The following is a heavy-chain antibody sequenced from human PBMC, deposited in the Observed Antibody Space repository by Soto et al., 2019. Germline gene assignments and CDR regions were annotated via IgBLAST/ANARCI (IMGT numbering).Heavy chain of an antibody. CDR3: ARHYSSGSRNWFDP. D-gene: IGHD6-19*01. V-gene: IGHV4-39*01. CDR2: IYYSGST. J-gene: IGHJ5*02. CDR1: GGSINSSSYF. Sequence: TSETLSLTCSVSGGSINSSSYFWGWVRQPPGKGLEWFGSIYYSGSTYYNPSLRSRVTISVDTSKNQFSLKLSSVTAADTAVFYCARHYSSGSRNWFDPWGQGTLVTVSS.